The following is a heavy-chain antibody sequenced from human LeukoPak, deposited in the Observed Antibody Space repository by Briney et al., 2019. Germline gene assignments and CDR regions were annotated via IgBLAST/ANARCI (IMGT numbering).Heavy chain of an antibody. CDR1: GYTFTSYG. J-gene: IGHJ4*02. CDR3: ARGGHSYGSFRLYFDY. Sequence: VASVKVSCKASGYTFTSYGISWVRQAPGQGLEWMGWISGYNGNTNYAQKLQGRVTMTTDTSTSTAYMELRSLRSDDTAVYYCARGGHSYGSFRLYFDYWGQGTLVTVSS. D-gene: IGHD5-18*01. CDR2: ISGYNGNT. V-gene: IGHV1-18*01.